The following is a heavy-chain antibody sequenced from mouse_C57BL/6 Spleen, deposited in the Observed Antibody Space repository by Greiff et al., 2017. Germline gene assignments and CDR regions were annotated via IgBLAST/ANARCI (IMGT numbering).Heavy chain of an antibody. CDR2: IRNKANNHAT. CDR3: TRQGSSTGYFDV. J-gene: IGHJ1*03. CDR1: GFTFSDAW. Sequence: EVKLMESGGGLVQPGGSMKLSCAASGFTFSDAWMDWVRQSPEKGLEWVAEIRNKANNHATYYAESVKGRFTISRDDSKSSVYLQMNSLRAEDTGIYYCTRQGSSTGYFDVWGTGTTVTVSS. V-gene: IGHV6-6*01. D-gene: IGHD1-3*01.